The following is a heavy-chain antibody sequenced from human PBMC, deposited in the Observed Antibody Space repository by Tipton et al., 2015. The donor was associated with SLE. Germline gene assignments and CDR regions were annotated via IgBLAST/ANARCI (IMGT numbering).Heavy chain of an antibody. D-gene: IGHD3-10*01. Sequence: TLSLTCAVYGGSFSGYYWSWIRQPPGKGLEWIGEINHSGSTNYNPSLKSRVTISVDTSRNQFSLKLSSVTAADTAVYFCAGGTGIERNYFYQYGMDVWGKGTTVTVSS. CDR2: INHSGST. CDR1: GGSFSGYY. V-gene: IGHV4-34*01. J-gene: IGHJ6*04. CDR3: AGGTGIERNYFYQYGMDV.